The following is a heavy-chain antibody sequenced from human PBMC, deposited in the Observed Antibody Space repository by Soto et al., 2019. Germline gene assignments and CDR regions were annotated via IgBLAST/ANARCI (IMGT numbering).Heavy chain of an antibody. CDR2: IHSSGTT. CDR3: ARDSIIGSSYSDY. D-gene: IGHD1-7*01. CDR1: SGSINSFY. V-gene: IGHV4-4*07. Sequence: SETLSLTCTVSSGSINSFYWSWIRQPAGKGLEWIGRIHSSGTTNYNPSLKSRVTMSVDTSRNQFSLKLTSVTAADTAVYYCARDSIIGSSYSDYWGQGVLVTVSS. J-gene: IGHJ4*02.